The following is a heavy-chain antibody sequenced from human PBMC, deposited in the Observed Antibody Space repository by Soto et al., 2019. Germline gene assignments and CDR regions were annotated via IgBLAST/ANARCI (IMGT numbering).Heavy chain of an antibody. V-gene: IGHV3-74*01. CDR2: INGDGSST. D-gene: IGHD2-15*01. CDR3: ARDQGYCSGGSCYVAGY. Sequence: EVQLVESGGGLVQPGGSLRLSCAASGFTFSSYWMHWVRQAPGKGLVWVSRINGDGSSTGYADSVMGRFTISRDNVKNTLYLQMNSLRAEDTAVYYCARDQGYCSGGSCYVAGYWGQGTLVTVSS. CDR1: GFTFSSYW. J-gene: IGHJ4*02.